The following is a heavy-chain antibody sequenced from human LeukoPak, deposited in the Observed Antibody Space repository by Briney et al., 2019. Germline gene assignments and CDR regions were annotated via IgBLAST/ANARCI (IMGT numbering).Heavy chain of an antibody. CDR1: GFTFSSYA. D-gene: IGHD3-3*01. Sequence: GGSLRLSCAASGFTFSSYAMHWVRQAPGKGLEWVAVISYDGSNKYYADSVKGRFTISRDNSKNTLYLQMNSLRAEDTAVYYCAKVMDFWSGHNDYWGQGTLVTVSS. CDR2: ISYDGSNK. V-gene: IGHV3-30-3*01. J-gene: IGHJ4*02. CDR3: AKVMDFWSGHNDY.